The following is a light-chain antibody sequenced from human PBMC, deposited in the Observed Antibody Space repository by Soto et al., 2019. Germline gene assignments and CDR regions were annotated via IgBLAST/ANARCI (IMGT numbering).Light chain of an antibody. Sequence: EIVMTQSPATLSVSPGERATLSCRASQSVSSNLAWYQQKPGQAPRLLIYGASTRATCIPARFSGSGSGTVFTLTISGLHAEDFAGYFCQQYNNWPPLTFGGGTKVEIK. CDR3: QQYNNWPPLT. J-gene: IGKJ4*01. CDR2: GAS. V-gene: IGKV3-15*01. CDR1: QSVSSN.